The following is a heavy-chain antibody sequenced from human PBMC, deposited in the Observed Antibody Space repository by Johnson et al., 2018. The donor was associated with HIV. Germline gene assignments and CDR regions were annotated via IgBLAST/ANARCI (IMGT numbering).Heavy chain of an antibody. V-gene: IGHV3-13*01. J-gene: IGHJ3*01. CDR2: IGTAGDT. CDR1: GFTFSSYD. Sequence: VQLVESGGGLVQPGGSLRLSCAASGFTFSSYDMHWVRQATGKGLEWVSAIGTAGDTYYPGSVKGRFTISRDNSKNTLYLQMNSLRAEDTAVYFCAKIAAATALKDAFDFWGRGTMVTVSS. CDR3: AKIAAATALKDAFDF. D-gene: IGHD6-13*01.